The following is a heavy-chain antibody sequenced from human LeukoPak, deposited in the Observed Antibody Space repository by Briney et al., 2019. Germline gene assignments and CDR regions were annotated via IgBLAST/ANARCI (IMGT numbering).Heavy chain of an antibody. CDR3: ARVSSSWYQDWYFDL. D-gene: IGHD6-13*01. CDR2: IHYSGST. J-gene: IGHJ2*01. CDR1: GGSISSSSYY. Sequence: SETLSLTCTVSGGSISSSSYYWGWIRQPPGKGLEWIGSIHYSGSTNYNPSLKSRVTISVDTSKNQFSLKLSSVTAADTAVYYCARVSSSWYQDWYFDLWGRGTLVTVSS. V-gene: IGHV4-39*07.